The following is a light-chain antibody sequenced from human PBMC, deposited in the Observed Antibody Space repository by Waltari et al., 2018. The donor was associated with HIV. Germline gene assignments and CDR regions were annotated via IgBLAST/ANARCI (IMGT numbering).Light chain of an antibody. Sequence: QSALTQPASVSESPGQSITISCTGTSSGVGGYNLVSWYQQHPGKAPKPIIFEVSKRHSGVSNRFSASKFGNTAFLTISGLQAEDESHYYCCSYAGSTTWVFGGGTKLSVL. CDR1: SSGVGGYNL. CDR3: CSYAGSTTWV. J-gene: IGLJ3*02. CDR2: EVS. V-gene: IGLV2-23*02.